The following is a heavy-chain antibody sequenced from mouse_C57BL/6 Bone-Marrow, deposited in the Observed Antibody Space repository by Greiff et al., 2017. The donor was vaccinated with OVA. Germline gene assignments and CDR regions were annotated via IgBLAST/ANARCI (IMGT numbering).Heavy chain of an antibody. CDR1: GYAFSSSW. J-gene: IGHJ3*01. CDR3: ARSYYGNSAWFAY. CDR2: IYPGDGDT. V-gene: IGHV1-82*01. D-gene: IGHD2-10*01. Sequence: VQLQQPGPELVKPGASVKISCKASGYAFSSSWMNWVKQRPGKGLEWIGRIYPGDGDTNYNGKFKGKATLTADKSSSTAYMQLSSLTSEDSAVYFCARSYYGNSAWFAYWGQGTLVTVSA.